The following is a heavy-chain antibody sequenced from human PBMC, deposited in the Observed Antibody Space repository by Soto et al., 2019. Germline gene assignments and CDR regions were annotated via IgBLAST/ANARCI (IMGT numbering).Heavy chain of an antibody. CDR3: AKDANMVRGVIIFDY. J-gene: IGHJ4*02. CDR1: GFTFSSYG. D-gene: IGHD3-10*01. CDR2: ISYDGSNK. V-gene: IGHV3-30*18. Sequence: SGGSLRLSCAASGFTFSSYGMHWVRQAPGKGLEWVAVISYDGSNKYYADSVKGRFTISRDNSKNTLYLQMNSLRAEDTAVYYCAKDANMVRGVIIFDYWGQGTLVTVSS.